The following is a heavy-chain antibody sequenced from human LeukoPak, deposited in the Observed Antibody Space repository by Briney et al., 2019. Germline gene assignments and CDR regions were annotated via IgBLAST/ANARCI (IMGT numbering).Heavy chain of an antibody. CDR1: GFTFSSSW. CDR3: AKVPSGWSHYYYYGMDV. V-gene: IGHV3-74*01. Sequence: GGSLRLSCAASGFTFSSSWMNWVRQTPEKGLLWVSRINSDGSSTFYADSVKGRFTISRDNSKNTLYLQMNSLRAEDTAVYYCAKVPSGWSHYYYYGMDVWGQGTTVTVSS. CDR2: INSDGSST. J-gene: IGHJ6*02. D-gene: IGHD6-19*01.